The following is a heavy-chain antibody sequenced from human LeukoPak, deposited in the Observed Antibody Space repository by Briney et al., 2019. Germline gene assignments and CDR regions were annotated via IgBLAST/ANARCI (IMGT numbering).Heavy chain of an antibody. J-gene: IGHJ6*02. V-gene: IGHV1-46*01. CDR2: INPSGGST. D-gene: IGHD3-9*01. CDR1: GYTFTSYY. Sequence: ASVKVSCKASGYTFTSYYMHWVRQAPGQGLEWMGIINPSGGSTSYAQKFQGRVTMTRDTSTSTVYMELSSLRSEDTAMYYCARVRGDILTGMDVWGQGTTVTVSS. CDR3: ARVRGDILTGMDV.